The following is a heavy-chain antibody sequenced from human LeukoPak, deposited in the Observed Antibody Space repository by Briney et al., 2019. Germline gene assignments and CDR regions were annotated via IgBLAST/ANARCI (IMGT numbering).Heavy chain of an antibody. Sequence: GESLKISCNGSGYSFTSYWIGWVRQMPGKGLEWVGIIYPGDSDTRYSPSFQGQVTISADKSISTAYLQWSSLKASDTAMYYCARLRDCSSTSCYVPLDYWGQGTLVTVSS. D-gene: IGHD2-2*01. V-gene: IGHV5-51*01. J-gene: IGHJ4*02. CDR1: GYSFTSYW. CDR2: IYPGDSDT. CDR3: ARLRDCSSTSCYVPLDY.